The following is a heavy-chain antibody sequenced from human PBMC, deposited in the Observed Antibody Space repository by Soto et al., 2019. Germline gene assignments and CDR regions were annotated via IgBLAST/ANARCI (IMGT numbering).Heavy chain of an antibody. J-gene: IGHJ4*02. CDR2: ISGSGETP. Sequence: GGSLRLSCAASGFTFSSHAMTWVRQAPGKGLEWVSCISGSGETPYYADSVKGRFTISRDNSKNMLYLLLNSLTAEDTALYYCAKDLRITMVRGGIRSFDXWGPGTLVTVSX. D-gene: IGHD3-10*01. V-gene: IGHV3-23*01. CDR3: AKDLRITMVRGGIRSFDX. CDR1: GFTFSSHA.